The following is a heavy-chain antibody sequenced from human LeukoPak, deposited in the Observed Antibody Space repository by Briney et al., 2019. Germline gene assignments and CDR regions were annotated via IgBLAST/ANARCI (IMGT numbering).Heavy chain of an antibody. CDR3: AKARGGFLEWLKLDY. CDR1: GFTFSSYA. Sequence: GGSLRLSCAASGFTFSSYAMRLVRQAPGKGLEWVSAISGSGGSTYYADSVKGRFTISRDNSKNTLYLQMNSLRAEDTAVYYCAKARGGFLEWLKLDYWGQGTLVTVSS. CDR2: ISGSGGST. J-gene: IGHJ4*02. V-gene: IGHV3-23*01. D-gene: IGHD3-3*01.